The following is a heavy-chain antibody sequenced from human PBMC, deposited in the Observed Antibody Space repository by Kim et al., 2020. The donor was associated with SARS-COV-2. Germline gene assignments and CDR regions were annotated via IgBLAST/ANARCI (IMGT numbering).Heavy chain of an antibody. V-gene: IGHV3-53*01. J-gene: IGHJ6*02. D-gene: IGHD3-10*01. CDR3: ARDTRSQIGVYGTDD. CDR2: IYNGGTT. Sequence: GGSLRLSCAASGLTVNTNYMSWVRQAPGKGPEWVSLIYNGGTTYYTDSVEDRFTTSTDDSKNTLLLQLNNLRAADTAVYYCARDTRSQIGVYGTDDWSPG. CDR1: GLTVNTNY.